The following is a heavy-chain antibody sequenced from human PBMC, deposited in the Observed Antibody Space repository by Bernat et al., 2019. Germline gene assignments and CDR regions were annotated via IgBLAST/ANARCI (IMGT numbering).Heavy chain of an antibody. CDR3: ARLKNTGNYFRY. D-gene: IGHD7-27*01. V-gene: IGHV4-39*01. CDR2: IYYSGST. Sequence: QLQLQESGPGLVKPSETLSITCTVSGGSISSGSYYWGWIRQPPGKGLEWIGSIYYSGSTYYNPSLKSRVTISVDTSKNQFSLNLSSVTAADTAVYYCARLKNTGNYFRYWGQGTLVTVSS. J-gene: IGHJ1*01. CDR1: GGSISSGSYY.